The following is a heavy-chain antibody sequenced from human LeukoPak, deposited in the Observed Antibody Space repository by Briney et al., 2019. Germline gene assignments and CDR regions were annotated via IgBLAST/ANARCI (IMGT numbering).Heavy chain of an antibody. Sequence: GESLKISCKGSGYSFSTYWIGWVRQMPGKDLEWMGIVYPGDSDTRYSPSFQGQVSFSADKSSSTAYLQWSSLKASDSAMYYCARGLATIDYWGQGTLVTVSS. D-gene: IGHD5-12*01. CDR2: VYPGDSDT. CDR1: GYSFSTYW. J-gene: IGHJ4*02. CDR3: ARGLATIDY. V-gene: IGHV5-51*01.